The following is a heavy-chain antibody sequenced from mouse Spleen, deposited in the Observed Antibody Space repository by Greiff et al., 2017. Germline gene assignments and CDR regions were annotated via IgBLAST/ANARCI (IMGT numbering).Heavy chain of an antibody. V-gene: IGHV3-6*01. CDR1: GYSITSGYY. Sequence: ESGPGLVKPSQSLSLTCSVTGYSITSGYYWNWIRQFPGNKLEWMGYISYDGSNNYNPSLKNRISITRDTSKNQFFLKLNSVTTEDTATYYCGGYYAMDYWGQGTSVTVSS. CDR3: GGYYAMDY. CDR2: ISYDGSN. J-gene: IGHJ4*01.